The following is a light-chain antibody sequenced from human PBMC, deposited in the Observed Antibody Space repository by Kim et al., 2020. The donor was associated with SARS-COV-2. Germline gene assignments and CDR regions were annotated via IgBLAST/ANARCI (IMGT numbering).Light chain of an antibody. CDR1: QSVSSN. CDR2: GGS. V-gene: IGKV3-15*01. CDR3: QQYDDWPPWT. J-gene: IGKJ1*01. Sequence: SPGEPATPACRASQSVSSNVAWYQQKPGQAPRLLIYGGSTRATDIPARFSGSGSGTDFTLTISSLQSEDLAVYHCQQYDDWPPWTFGQGTKVDIK.